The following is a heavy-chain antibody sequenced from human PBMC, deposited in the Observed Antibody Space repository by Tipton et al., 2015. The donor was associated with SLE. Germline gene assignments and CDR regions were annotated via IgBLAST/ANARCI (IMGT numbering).Heavy chain of an antibody. CDR1: GGSISSSSYY. J-gene: IGHJ6*04. CDR2: IYYSGNT. D-gene: IGHD1-7*01. Sequence: LRLSCTVSGGSISSSSYYWGWIRQPPGKGLEWIGNIYYSGNTYYNPSLGSRLTISVDTSKDQFSLRLTSVTAADTAVYYCARATDWNLSPDVWGKGTTVTVSS. V-gene: IGHV4-31*03. CDR3: ARATDWNLSPDV.